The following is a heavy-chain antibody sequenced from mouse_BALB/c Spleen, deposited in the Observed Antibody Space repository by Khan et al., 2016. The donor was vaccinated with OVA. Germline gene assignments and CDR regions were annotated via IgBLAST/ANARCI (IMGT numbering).Heavy chain of an antibody. CDR2: ISSGGSYT. V-gene: IGHV5-6*01. CDR1: GFTFSTYG. Sequence: EVELVESGGDLVKPGGSLKLSCAASGFTFSTYGMSWVRQTPDKRLEWVAAISSGGSYTYYPDSVKGRFTISRENAKNTLYLQMSSLKSEDTALYYGTRLAYYYNSEGFAYWGQGTLVTVSA. CDR3: TRLAYYYNSEGFAY. D-gene: IGHD1-1*01. J-gene: IGHJ3*01.